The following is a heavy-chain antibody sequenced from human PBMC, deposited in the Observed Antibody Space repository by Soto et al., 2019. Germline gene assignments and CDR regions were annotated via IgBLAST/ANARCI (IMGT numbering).Heavy chain of an antibody. CDR2: IDPGDSNT. CDR3: ARQGGYYYYGMDV. CDR1: GYSFNTFW. V-gene: IGHV5-10-1*01. J-gene: IGHJ6*02. Sequence: GESLKISCKTSGYSFNTFWISWVRQVPGKGLEWMGRIDPGDSNTNYSPSLQGHVTLSVDKSIGTAYLQWSSLKASDTGIYYCARQGGYYYYGMDVWSQGTAVTVSS. D-gene: IGHD2-15*01.